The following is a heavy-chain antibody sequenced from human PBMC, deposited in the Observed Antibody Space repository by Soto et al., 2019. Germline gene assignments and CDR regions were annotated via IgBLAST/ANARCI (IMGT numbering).Heavy chain of an antibody. CDR1: GFTFSSYA. J-gene: IGHJ5*02. CDR2: SSGSGGST. Sequence: EVQLLESGGGLVQPGGSLRLSCAASGFTFSSYAMSWVRQAPGKGLEWVSASSGSGGSTYYADSVKGRSTISRDNSKNTLDLPMNSLKAEDTAVYYCAKMTGYYDFPKWWFDPLGQGTLVTVSS. CDR3: AKMTGYYDFPKWWFDP. D-gene: IGHD3-3*01. V-gene: IGHV3-23*01.